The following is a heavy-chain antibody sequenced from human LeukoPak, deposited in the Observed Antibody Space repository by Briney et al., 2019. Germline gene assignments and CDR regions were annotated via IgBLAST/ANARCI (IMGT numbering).Heavy chain of an antibody. D-gene: IGHD1-26*01. CDR3: VSGSPAGDY. CDR1: GFTFGTYW. CDR2: IKPDGSEK. Sequence: GGSLRLSCAASGFTFGTYWMAWVRQAPGKGLEWVGNIKPDGSEKSYVDSVKGRFTISRDNAKNSLFLQMNSLRAEDTAVYYCVSGSPAGDYWGQGTLVTVSS. V-gene: IGHV3-7*02. J-gene: IGHJ4*02.